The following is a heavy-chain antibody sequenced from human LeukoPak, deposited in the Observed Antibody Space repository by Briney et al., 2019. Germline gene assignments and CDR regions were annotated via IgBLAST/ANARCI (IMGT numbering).Heavy chain of an antibody. Sequence: SVKVSCKASGGTFSSYAISWVRQAPGQGLEWMGRIIPIFGTANYAQKFQGRVAITTDESTSTAYMELSSLRSEDTAVYYCARAPIYCSGGSCYLKAFDIWGQGTMVTVSS. CDR1: GGTFSSYA. CDR3: ARAPIYCSGGSCYLKAFDI. D-gene: IGHD2-15*01. J-gene: IGHJ3*02. CDR2: IIPIFGTA. V-gene: IGHV1-69*05.